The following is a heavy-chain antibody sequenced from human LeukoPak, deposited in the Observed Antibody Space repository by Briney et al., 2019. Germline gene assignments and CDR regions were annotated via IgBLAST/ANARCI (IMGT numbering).Heavy chain of an antibody. Sequence: GRSLRLSCVASGFTFNHNGMHWVRQAPGKGLEWVAVISYDGSNKYYADSVKGRFTISRDSSKSTLYLQMNSLTSEDTATYFCAKTVRLIHFFDSWGQGTLVTVSS. J-gene: IGHJ4*02. V-gene: IGHV3-30*18. CDR3: AKTVRLIHFFDS. CDR1: GFTFNHNG. CDR2: ISYDGSNK. D-gene: IGHD4-17*01.